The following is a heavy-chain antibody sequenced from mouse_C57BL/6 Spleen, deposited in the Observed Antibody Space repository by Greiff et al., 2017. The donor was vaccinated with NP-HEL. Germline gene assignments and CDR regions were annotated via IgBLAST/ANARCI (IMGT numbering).Heavy chain of an antibody. Sequence: VQLQQPGAELVKPGASVKLSCKASGYTFTSYWMHWVKQRPGQGLEWIGMIHPNSGSTNYNEKFKSKATLTVDKSSSTAYMQLSSLTSEDSAVYYCARSDYGSSLYAMDYWGQGTSVTVSS. D-gene: IGHD1-1*01. J-gene: IGHJ4*01. CDR1: GYTFTSYW. CDR2: IHPNSGST. V-gene: IGHV1-64*01. CDR3: ARSDYGSSLYAMDY.